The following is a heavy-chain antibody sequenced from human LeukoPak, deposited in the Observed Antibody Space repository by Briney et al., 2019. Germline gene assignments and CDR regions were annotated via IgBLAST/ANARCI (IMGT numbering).Heavy chain of an antibody. CDR1: VYTFTTYY. V-gene: IGHV1-46*01. Sequence: SSVKVSCKASVYTFTTYYMHWVRQAPGQGLEWMGIIKPSGGSTTYAQNFQGRVTMTSDTSTSTVYMELSSLRSEDTAVYYCAREVSYYDSSGFDYWGQGTLVTVSS. J-gene: IGHJ4*02. CDR3: AREVSYYDSSGFDY. D-gene: IGHD3-22*01. CDR2: IKPSGGST.